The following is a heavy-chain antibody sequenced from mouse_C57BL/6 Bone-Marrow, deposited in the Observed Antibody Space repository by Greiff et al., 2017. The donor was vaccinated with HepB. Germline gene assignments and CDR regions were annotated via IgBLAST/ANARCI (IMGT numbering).Heavy chain of an antibody. V-gene: IGHV8-8*01. Sequence: QVTLKESGPGILQPSQTLSLTCSFSGFSLSTFGMSVGWIRQPSGKGLEWLAHIWWDDDKYYNPALKSRRTISKDTSKNQVFLKIANVDTADTATYYCARINYDYLWYFDVWGTGTTVTVSS. D-gene: IGHD2-4*01. CDR1: GFSLSTFGMS. CDR3: ARINYDYLWYFDV. CDR2: IWWDDDK. J-gene: IGHJ1*03.